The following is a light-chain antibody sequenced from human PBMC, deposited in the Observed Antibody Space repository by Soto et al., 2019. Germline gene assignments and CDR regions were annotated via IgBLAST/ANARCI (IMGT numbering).Light chain of an antibody. CDR3: QQSYSGST. CDR1: QSIDSY. V-gene: IGKV1-39*01. CDR2: AAF. Sequence: DIKMNQSPSSLSASAGDRVTITCRASQSIDSYLNWYQQKPGQAPKLLIYAAFSLQSGVPSRFSGSGSGTDFTLTINSLEPEDFATYYCQQSYSGSTFGQVT. J-gene: IGKJ5*01.